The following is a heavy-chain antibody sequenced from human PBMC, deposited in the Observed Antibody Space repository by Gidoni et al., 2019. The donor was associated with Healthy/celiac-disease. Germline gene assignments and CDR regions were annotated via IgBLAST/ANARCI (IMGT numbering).Heavy chain of an antibody. D-gene: IGHD1-26*01. Sequence: QVQLQESGPGLVKPSQTLSLTCTVSGGSISSGGYYWSWIRQHPGKGLEWIGYIYYSGSTYYNPSLKSRVTISVDTSKNQFSLKLSSVTAADTAVYYCARGFGIVGATYFGFDPWGQGTLVTVSS. CDR1: GGSISSGGYY. J-gene: IGHJ5*02. CDR3: ARGFGIVGATYFGFDP. CDR2: IYYSGST. V-gene: IGHV4-31*03.